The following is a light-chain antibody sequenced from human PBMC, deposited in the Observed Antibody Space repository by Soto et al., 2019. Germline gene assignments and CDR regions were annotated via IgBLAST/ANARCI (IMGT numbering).Light chain of an antibody. V-gene: IGKV3-20*01. J-gene: IGKJ3*01. Sequence: EIVLTQSPGTLSLSPGERATLSCRASQTINSSYLAWYQQKPGQAPRLLLYGAANRATGIPDRFSGSASGTAFTLTIRGLEPEDLAVYYCQQSGTPPCTFGPGTKVDIK. CDR1: QTINSSY. CDR3: QQSGTPPCT. CDR2: GAA.